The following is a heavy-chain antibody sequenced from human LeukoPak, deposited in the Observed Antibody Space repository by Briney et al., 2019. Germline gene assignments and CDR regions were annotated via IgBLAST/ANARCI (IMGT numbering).Heavy chain of an antibody. J-gene: IGHJ4*02. CDR1: GYTFTGYY. CDR2: INPNSGGT. V-gene: IGHV1-2*04. D-gene: IGHD4-23*01. CDR3: ARNDYGGNSGVDY. Sequence: GASVKVSCNASGYTFTGYYIHWVRQAPGQGLEWMGWINPNSGGTNYAQKFQGWVTMTRDTSISTAYMELSRLRSDDTAVYYCARNDYGGNSGVDYWGQGTLVTVSS.